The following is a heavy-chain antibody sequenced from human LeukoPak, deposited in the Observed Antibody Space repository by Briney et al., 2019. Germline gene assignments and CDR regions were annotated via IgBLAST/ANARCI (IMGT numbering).Heavy chain of an antibody. CDR1: GLTFSTYA. Sequence: GGSLRLSCTASGLTFSTYALHWVRQAPGKGLQWVAKIKQDGSEKYYVDSVKGRFTISRDNAENSLYLQMNSLRVEDTAVYYCAARSSGNPYFWGQGALVTVSS. CDR3: AARSSGNPYF. CDR2: IKQDGSEK. V-gene: IGHV3-7*03. D-gene: IGHD1-26*01. J-gene: IGHJ4*02.